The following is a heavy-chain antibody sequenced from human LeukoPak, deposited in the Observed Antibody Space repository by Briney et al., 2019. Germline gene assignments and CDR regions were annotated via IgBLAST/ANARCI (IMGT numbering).Heavy chain of an antibody. Sequence: SETLSLTCTVSGGSISSSNYYWGWIRQPPGKGLEWFGSIYYSGSTYYNPSLKSRVTISVDTSKNQFSLKLTSVTAADTAVYYCARGPRYALDYWGQGTLVTVSS. V-gene: IGHV4-39*01. CDR1: GGSISSSNYY. CDR2: IYYSGST. D-gene: IGHD5-12*01. J-gene: IGHJ4*02. CDR3: ARGPRYALDY.